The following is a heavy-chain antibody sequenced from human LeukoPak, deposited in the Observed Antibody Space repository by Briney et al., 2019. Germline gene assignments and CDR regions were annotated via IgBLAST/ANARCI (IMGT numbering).Heavy chain of an antibody. CDR3: ARDLVVTATNPGRVYYYYGMDV. D-gene: IGHD2-21*02. CDR1: GFTFSSYA. J-gene: IGHJ6*02. CDR2: ISGSGGST. V-gene: IGHV3-23*01. Sequence: GGSLRLSCAASGFTFSSYAMSWVRQAPGKGLEWVSAISGSGGSTYYADSVKGRFTISRDNSKNTLYLQMNSLRAEDTAVYYCARDLVVTATNPGRVYYYYGMDVWGQGTTVTVSS.